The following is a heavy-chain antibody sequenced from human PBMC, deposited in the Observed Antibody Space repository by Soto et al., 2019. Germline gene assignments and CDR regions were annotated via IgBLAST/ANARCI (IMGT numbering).Heavy chain of an antibody. D-gene: IGHD3-16*02. CDR3: AAYCYTMTCTRSHGYS. CDR2: IKQDESDK. Sequence: EVQLVESGGGLVQTGGSLRLSCAVSGFRFRDYWMSWVHQAPGKGLEWVANIKQDESDKYYVDSVKGRFTISRDNAKNALYLKMNSRRVKDPAVYYWAAYCYTMTCTRSHGYSWGQGPQVTVSS. J-gene: IGHJ5*02. V-gene: IGHV3-7*03. CDR1: GFRFRDYW.